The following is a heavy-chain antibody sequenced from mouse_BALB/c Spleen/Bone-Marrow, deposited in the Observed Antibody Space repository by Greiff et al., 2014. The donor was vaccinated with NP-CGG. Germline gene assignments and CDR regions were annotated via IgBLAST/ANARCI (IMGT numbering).Heavy chain of an antibody. D-gene: IGHD1-2*01. CDR3: ARNGYYGWMTY. Sequence: VQLKESGGGLVQPGGSLKLSCATSGFDFSGYWMTWVRQAPGKGLEWIGEINPDSRTINYKPSLKVKLIMSRDNAKNTLYLQMSKVRSEDTALYYCARNGYYGWMTYWGQGTLVTVSA. CDR2: INPDSRTI. V-gene: IGHV4-1*02. J-gene: IGHJ3*01. CDR1: GFDFSGYW.